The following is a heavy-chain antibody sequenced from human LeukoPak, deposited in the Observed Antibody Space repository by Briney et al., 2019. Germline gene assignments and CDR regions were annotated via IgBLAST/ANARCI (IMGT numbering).Heavy chain of an antibody. CDR3: ARRVDSYWFFDY. J-gene: IGHJ4*02. D-gene: IGHD1-26*01. V-gene: IGHV5-51*01. CDR1: GYSFTNYW. Sequence: GESLKISWKGSGYSFTNYWIGWVRQMPGKGLEWMGIIYPGDSDTRYIPSFQGQVTISDDKSINTAYLQWTSLKASATAMYYCARRVDSYWFFDYWGQGTLVTVSS. CDR2: IYPGDSDT.